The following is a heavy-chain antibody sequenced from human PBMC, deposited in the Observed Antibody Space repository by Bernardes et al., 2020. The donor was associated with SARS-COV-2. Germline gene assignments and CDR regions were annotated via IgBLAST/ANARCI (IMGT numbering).Heavy chain of an antibody. CDR1: GFTFSSYA. J-gene: IGHJ5*02. CDR3: ARDALGYCSSTSCYNYNWFDP. Sequence: GGSLRLSCAASGFTFSSYAMHWVRQAPGKGLEWVAVISYDGSNKYYADSVKGRFTISRDNSKNTLYLQMNSLRAEDTAVYYCARDALGYCSSTSCYNYNWFDPWGQGTLVTVSS. D-gene: IGHD2-2*01. V-gene: IGHV3-30*04. CDR2: ISYDGSNK.